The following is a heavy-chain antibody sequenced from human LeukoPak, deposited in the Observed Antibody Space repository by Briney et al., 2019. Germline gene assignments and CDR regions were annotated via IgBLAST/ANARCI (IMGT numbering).Heavy chain of an antibody. D-gene: IGHD2-2*01. CDR3: ARDRSVCSSTSCTRIAGY. J-gene: IGHJ4*02. V-gene: IGHV1-18*01. CDR1: GYTFTSYG. CDR2: ISAYNGNT. Sequence: ASVKVSCKASGYTFTSYGISWVRQAPGQGLEWMGWISAYNGNTSYAQKFQGRVTMTRDMSTSTVYMELSSLRSEDTAVYYCARDRSVCSSTSCTRIAGYWGQGTLVTVSS.